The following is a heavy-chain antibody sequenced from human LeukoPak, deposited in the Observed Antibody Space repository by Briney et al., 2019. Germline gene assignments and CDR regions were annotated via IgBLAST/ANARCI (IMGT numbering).Heavy chain of an antibody. V-gene: IGHV1-69*13. CDR2: IIPIFGTA. CDR3: AAGYYEYYDFWSGYYRGFDP. CDR1: GGTFSSYA. J-gene: IGHJ5*02. Sequence: GASVKVSCKASGGTFSSYAISWVRQAPGQGLEWMGGIIPIFGTANYAQKFQGRVTITADESTSTAYMELSSLRSEDTAVYYCAAGYYEYYDFWSGYYRGFDPWGQGTLVTVSS. D-gene: IGHD3-3*01.